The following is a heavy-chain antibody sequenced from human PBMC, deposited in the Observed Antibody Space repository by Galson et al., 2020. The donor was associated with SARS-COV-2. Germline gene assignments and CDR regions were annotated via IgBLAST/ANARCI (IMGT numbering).Heavy chain of an antibody. V-gene: IGHV1-18*01. J-gene: IGHJ4*02. CDR2: ISAYNADT. Sequence: GESLKISCKTSGYTFSAYGISWVRQAPGQGLEWVACISAYNADTNYAQKFQGRVTMTTDKSTSTAYMELRSLRSDDTAVYYCARDSFTMVRGAIIVIDYWGQGTLVTVSS. CDR1: GYTFSAYG. D-gene: IGHD3-10*01. CDR3: ARDSFTMVRGAIIVIDY.